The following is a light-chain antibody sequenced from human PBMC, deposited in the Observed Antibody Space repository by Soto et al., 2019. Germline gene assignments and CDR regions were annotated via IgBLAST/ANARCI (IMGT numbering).Light chain of an antibody. CDR3: QQYNNWPLT. J-gene: IGKJ4*01. Sequence: EIVMTQSPGTLSVSPGERATLSCRASQSVSSNLAWYQQNPGQAPRLLIYGASTRATGMPARISGSGSGTEFTLTISRLQSEDFAVYYCQQYNNWPLTFGGGTKVEIK. CDR2: GAS. CDR1: QSVSSN. V-gene: IGKV3-15*01.